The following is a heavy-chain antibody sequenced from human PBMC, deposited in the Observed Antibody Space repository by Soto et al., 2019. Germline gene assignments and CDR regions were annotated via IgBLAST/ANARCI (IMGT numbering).Heavy chain of an antibody. CDR3: ARQWDLVPAARRVVAYNWFDP. Sequence: SETLSLTCTVSGGSISSYYWSWIRQPPGKGLEWIGYIYYSGSTNYNPSLKSRVTISVDTSKNQFSLKLSSVTAADTAVYYCARQWDLVPAARRVVAYNWFDPWGQGTLVTVSS. CDR2: IYYSGST. V-gene: IGHV4-59*08. CDR1: GGSISSYY. J-gene: IGHJ5*02. D-gene: IGHD2-2*01.